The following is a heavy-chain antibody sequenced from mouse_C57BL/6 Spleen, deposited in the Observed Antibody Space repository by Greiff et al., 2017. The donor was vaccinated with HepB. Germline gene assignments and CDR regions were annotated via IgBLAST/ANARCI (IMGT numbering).Heavy chain of an antibody. CDR3: ARDLITTRYYFDY. V-gene: IGHV1-59*01. J-gene: IGHJ2*01. CDR1: GYTFTSYW. CDR2: IDPSDSYT. Sequence: VQLQQPGAELVRPGTSVKLSCKASGYTFTSYWMHWVKQRPGQGLEWIGVIDPSDSYTNYNQKFKGKATLTVDTSSSTAYMQLSSLTSEDSAVYYCARDLITTRYYFDYWGQGTTLTVSS. D-gene: IGHD1-1*01.